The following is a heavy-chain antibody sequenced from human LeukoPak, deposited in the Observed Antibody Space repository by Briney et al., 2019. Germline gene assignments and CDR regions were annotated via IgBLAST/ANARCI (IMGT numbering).Heavy chain of an antibody. J-gene: IGHJ3*01. CDR2: IGTAGEI. Sequence: GGSLRLSCAASGFTFSSYDIHWVRQATGKGLEWVSGIGTAGEIYYPGSVKGRFTISRDNSKTSLYLQMNSLRTEDTALYYCAKDIGTGTDAFDVWGQGTMVTVSS. D-gene: IGHD3/OR15-3a*01. CDR1: GFTFSSYD. CDR3: AKDIGTGTDAFDV. V-gene: IGHV3-13*01.